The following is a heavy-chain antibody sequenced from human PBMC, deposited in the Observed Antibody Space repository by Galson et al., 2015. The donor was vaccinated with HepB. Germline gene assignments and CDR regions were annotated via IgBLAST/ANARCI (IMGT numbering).Heavy chain of an antibody. V-gene: IGHV4-31*03. CDR1: AGSISSAGYY. CDR3: ARAALFGVIISRALDI. J-gene: IGHJ3*02. Sequence: TLSLTCTVSAGSISSAGYYWSWIRQHPGQGLEWIGYISYSGRTYSNPSLQSRVTISVDTSKNQFSLKLSSVTAADTAVYYCARAALFGVIISRALDIWGQGTMVTVSS. CDR2: ISYSGRT. D-gene: IGHD3-3*01.